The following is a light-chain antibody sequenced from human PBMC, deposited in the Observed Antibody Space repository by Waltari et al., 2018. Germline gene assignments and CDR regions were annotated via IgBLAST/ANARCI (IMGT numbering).Light chain of an antibody. V-gene: IGLV2-14*03. CDR1: SSDVGGYNY. CDR3: SSYTSSSIV. CDR2: DVS. J-gene: IGLJ2*01. Sequence: QSALTQPASVSGSPGPSIPIPCTGTSSDVGGYNYVSWYQQHPGKAPKLMIYDVSNRPSGVSNRFSGSKSGNTASLTISGLQAEDEADYYCSSYTSSSIVFGGGTKLTVL.